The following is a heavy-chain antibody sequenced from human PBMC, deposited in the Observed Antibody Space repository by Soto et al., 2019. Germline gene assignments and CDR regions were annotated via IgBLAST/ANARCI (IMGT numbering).Heavy chain of an antibody. CDR3: ARVKMYATNWFDP. CDR1: EGNSRDHY. CDR2: IYYSGST. D-gene: IGHD2-8*01. V-gene: IGHV4-59*11. J-gene: IGHJ5*02. Sequence: SETHSVRKSVVEGNSRDHYWSRIRKNPGKGLEWIGYIYYSGSTNYNPSLKSRVTISVDTSKNQFSLKLSSVTAADTAVYYFARVKMYATNWFDPWGKGTLVTVSS.